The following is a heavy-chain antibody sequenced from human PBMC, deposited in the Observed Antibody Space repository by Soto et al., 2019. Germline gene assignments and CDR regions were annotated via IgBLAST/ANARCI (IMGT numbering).Heavy chain of an antibody. CDR3: ARDRYYYDTRGFYYYYGMDV. V-gene: IGHV4-4*07. D-gene: IGHD3-22*01. CDR2: IYTSGDT. Sequence: SETLSLTCTVSGASVTSFYWTWIRQPAGESLEWIGHIYTSGDTKYNPSLKSRVTMSVDTSNNQFSLNLTSVTAADTAAYYCARDRYYYDTRGFYYYYGMDVWGQGTTVTVSS. CDR1: GASVTSFY. J-gene: IGHJ6*02.